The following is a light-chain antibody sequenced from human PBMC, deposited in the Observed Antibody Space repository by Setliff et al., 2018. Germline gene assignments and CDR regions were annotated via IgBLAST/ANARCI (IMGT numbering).Light chain of an antibody. CDR2: DVS. J-gene: IGLJ2*01. CDR3: SSFAGNYTDI. CDR1: SSDVGGYKF. Sequence: QSALAQPRSVSGSPGQSVTVSCTGTSSDVGGYKFVSWYQQYPGKVPRLMIYDVSKRPLGVPDRSSGSKSANTASLTISGLQAEDEADYYCSSFAGNYTDIFGGGTKGTVL. V-gene: IGLV2-11*01.